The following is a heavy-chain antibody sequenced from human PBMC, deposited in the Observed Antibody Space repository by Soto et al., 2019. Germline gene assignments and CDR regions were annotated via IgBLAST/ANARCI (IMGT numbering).Heavy chain of an antibody. Sequence: QVQLVESGGGVVQPGRSLRLSCAASGFTFSSYGMHWVRQAPGKGLEWVAVIWYDGSNKYYADSVEGRFTISRDNSKNTLYLQMNSLRAEDTAVYYCARDRYSSGWDHYYYYYYMDVWGKGTTVTVSS. CDR2: IWYDGSNK. D-gene: IGHD6-19*01. CDR1: GFTFSSYG. CDR3: ARDRYSSGWDHYYYYYYMDV. J-gene: IGHJ6*03. V-gene: IGHV3-33*01.